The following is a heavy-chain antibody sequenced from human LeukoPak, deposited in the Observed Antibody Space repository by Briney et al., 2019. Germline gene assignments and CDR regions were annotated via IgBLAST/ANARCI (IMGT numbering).Heavy chain of an antibody. D-gene: IGHD3-10*01. CDR1: GFTFDDYT. Sequence: GGSLRLSCAASGFTFDDYTMHWVRQAPGKGLEGVSLISWDGGSTYYADSVKGRFTISRDNSKNSLYLQMNSLRTEDTALYYCAKDKFSGGSGSYYSGYFDYWGQGTLVTVSS. J-gene: IGHJ4*02. CDR3: AKDKFSGGSGSYYSGYFDY. CDR2: ISWDGGST. V-gene: IGHV3-43*01.